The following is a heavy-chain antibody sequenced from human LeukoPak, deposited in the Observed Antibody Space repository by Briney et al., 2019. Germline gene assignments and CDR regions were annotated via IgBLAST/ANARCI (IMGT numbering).Heavy chain of an antibody. CDR2: IYPGDSDT. CDR3: ARVIAVAGTDFDY. J-gene: IGHJ4*02. Sequence: GESLKISCKGSGYSFTSYWIGWVRQMPGKGLEWMGIIYPGDSDTRYSLSFQGQVTISADKSISTAYLQWSSLKASGTAMYYCARVIAVAGTDFDYWGQGTLVTVSS. CDR1: GYSFTSYW. D-gene: IGHD6-19*01. V-gene: IGHV5-51*01.